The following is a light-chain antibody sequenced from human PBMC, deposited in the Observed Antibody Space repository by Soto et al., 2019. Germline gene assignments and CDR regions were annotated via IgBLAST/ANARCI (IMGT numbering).Light chain of an antibody. V-gene: IGKV3-20*01. CDR3: QKYGSSPWK. Sequence: ETVRTPSPDTLSVSPVERATLSCRTSQSVSNNLAWYHQKPGHPPRLLISAASTRATGVPARFSGSGSGTDFTLTISRLEPEDFAVYYCQKYGSSPWKCGQGNKGDIK. CDR1: QSVSNN. J-gene: IGKJ1*01. CDR2: AAS.